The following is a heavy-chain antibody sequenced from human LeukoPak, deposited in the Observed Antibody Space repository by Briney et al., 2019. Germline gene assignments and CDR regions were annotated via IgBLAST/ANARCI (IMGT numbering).Heavy chain of an antibody. CDR2: INHSGST. CDR3: ARGGRIVVVVAARRYNWFDP. Sequence: PSETLSLTCAVYGGSFSGYYWSWIRQPPGKGLEWIGEINHSGSTNYNPSLKSRVTISVDTSKNQSSLKLSSVTAADTAVYYCARGGRIVVVVAARRYNWFDPWGQGTLVTVSS. V-gene: IGHV4-34*01. J-gene: IGHJ5*02. CDR1: GGSFSGYY. D-gene: IGHD2-15*01.